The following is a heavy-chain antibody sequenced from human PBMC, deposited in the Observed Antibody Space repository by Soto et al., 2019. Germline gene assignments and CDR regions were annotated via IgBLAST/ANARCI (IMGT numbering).Heavy chain of an antibody. CDR1: GFTFSSYW. D-gene: IGHD6-6*01. Sequence: EVQLVESGGGLVQPGGSLRLSCAASGFTFSSYWMSWVRQAPGKGLEWVANIKQDGSEKYYVDSVKGRFTISRDNAKNSLYLQMNRLRAEGTAVYYCAREYPLQYSSSSFDYWGQGTLVTVSS. J-gene: IGHJ4*02. CDR3: AREYPLQYSSSSFDY. V-gene: IGHV3-7*05. CDR2: IKQDGSEK.